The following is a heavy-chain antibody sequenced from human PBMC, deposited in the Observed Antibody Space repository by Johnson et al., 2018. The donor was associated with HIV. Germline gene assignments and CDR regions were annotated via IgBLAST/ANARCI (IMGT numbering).Heavy chain of an antibody. CDR3: ARDLSEGELGHAFDI. CDR1: GFTFRREN. Sequence: QVQLVESGGGVVQPGMSLRLSYADSGFTFRRENMHWVRQAPDKGLHWVAVIWYDGSNKYYADSVKGRFTISRDNSKNTLYLQMNSLRAEDTAVYYCARDLSEGELGHAFDIWGQGTMVTVSS. J-gene: IGHJ3*02. V-gene: IGHV3-33*08. CDR2: IWYDGSNK. D-gene: IGHD1-26*01.